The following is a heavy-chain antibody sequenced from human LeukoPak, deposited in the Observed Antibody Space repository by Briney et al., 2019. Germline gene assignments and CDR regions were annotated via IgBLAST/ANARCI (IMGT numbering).Heavy chain of an antibody. V-gene: IGHV3-33*06. CDR2: IWYDGSNK. CDR3: AKGTAYSSGWYSYFDY. Sequence: GRSLRLSCAASGFTFSSYGMHWVRQAPGKGLEWVAVIWYDGSNKYYADSVKGRFTISRDNSKNTLYLQMNSLRAEDTAVYYCAKGTAYSSGWYSYFDYWGQGTLVTVSS. J-gene: IGHJ4*02. CDR1: GFTFSSYG. D-gene: IGHD6-19*01.